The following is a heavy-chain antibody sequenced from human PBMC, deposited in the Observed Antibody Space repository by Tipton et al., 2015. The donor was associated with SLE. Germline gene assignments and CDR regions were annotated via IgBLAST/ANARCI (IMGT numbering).Heavy chain of an antibody. Sequence: TLSLTCAVYGGSFSGDYWSCIRQPPGKGLEWIGEINHRGGTNLNPSLESRVSVSKDTSKNQFSLKLTSVTAADTAVYYCARLQYIFGGMDVWGEGTTVTVSS. CDR3: ARLQYIFGGMDV. J-gene: IGHJ6*04. CDR2: INHRGGT. CDR1: GGSFSGDY. V-gene: IGHV4-34*01. D-gene: IGHD3-3*01.